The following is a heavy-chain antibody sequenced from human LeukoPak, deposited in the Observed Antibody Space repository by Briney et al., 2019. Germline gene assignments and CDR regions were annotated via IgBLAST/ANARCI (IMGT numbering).Heavy chain of an antibody. CDR1: GGTFCSYA. Sequence: GASVKVSCKASGGTFCSYAISWVRRAPGQGLEWMGGIIPIFGTANYAQKFQGRVTITADKSTSTAYMELSSLRSEDTAVYYCARSSIIAAAGPYYFDYWGQGTLVTVSS. CDR3: ARSSIIAAAGPYYFDY. CDR2: IIPIFGTA. D-gene: IGHD6-13*01. V-gene: IGHV1-69*06. J-gene: IGHJ4*02.